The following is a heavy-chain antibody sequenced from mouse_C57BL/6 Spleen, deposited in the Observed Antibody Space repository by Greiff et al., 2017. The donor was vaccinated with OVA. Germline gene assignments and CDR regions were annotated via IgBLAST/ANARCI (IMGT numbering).Heavy chain of an antibody. CDR2: IWRGGST. V-gene: IGHV2-5*01. J-gene: IGHJ4*01. CDR3: AIRNYEGAMDY. CDR1: GFSLTSYG. Sequence: VKLVESGPGLVQPSQSLSITCTVSGFSLTSYGVHWVRQSPGQGLEWLGVIWRGGSTDYNAAFMSRLSITKDNSTSQVFFKKSSLQADDTAIYYCAIRNYEGAMDYWGQGTSVTVSS. D-gene: IGHD2-1*01.